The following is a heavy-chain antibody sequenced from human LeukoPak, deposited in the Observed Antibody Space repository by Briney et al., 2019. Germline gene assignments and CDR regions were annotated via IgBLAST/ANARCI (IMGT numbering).Heavy chain of an antibody. CDR1: GFTFDDYA. Sequence: PGGSLRLSCAASGFTFDDYAMHWVRQAPGKGLEWVSLISWDGGSTYYADSVKGRFTISRDNSKNSLYLQMNSLRAEDTALYYCAKDITLGEGLDYWGQGTLVTVSS. D-gene: IGHD3-10*01. J-gene: IGHJ4*02. CDR2: ISWDGGST. V-gene: IGHV3-43D*03. CDR3: AKDITLGEGLDY.